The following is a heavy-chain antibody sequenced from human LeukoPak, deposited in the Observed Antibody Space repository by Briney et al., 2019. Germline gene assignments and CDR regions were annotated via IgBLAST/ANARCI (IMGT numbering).Heavy chain of an antibody. CDR2: ISAYNGNT. CDR1: GYTFTSYG. J-gene: IGHJ4*02. CDR3: ARYYYDSSGYYYFDY. V-gene: IGHV1-18*01. D-gene: IGHD3-22*01. Sequence: ASVKVSCKASGYTFTSYGISWVRQAPGQGLEWMGWISAYNGNTSYAQKLQGRVTMTTDTSTSTAYMELRSLRSADTAVYYCARYYYDSSGYYYFDYWGQGTLVTVSS.